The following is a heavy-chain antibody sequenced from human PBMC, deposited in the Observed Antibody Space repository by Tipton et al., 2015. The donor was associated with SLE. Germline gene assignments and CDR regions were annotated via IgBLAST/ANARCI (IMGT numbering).Heavy chain of an antibody. CDR3: AVLGALTVANSPFDI. J-gene: IGHJ3*02. CDR2: INCSGTT. V-gene: IGHV4-34*01. Sequence: TLSLTCAVSGGSFTGYYWSWIRQPPGKGLEWIGEINCSGTTNYKPSLKSRALISIDTSKKQFYLKLTSLSAADTAMYYCAVLGALTVANSPFDIWGQGAMVTVSS. CDR1: GGSFTGYY. D-gene: IGHD4-17*01.